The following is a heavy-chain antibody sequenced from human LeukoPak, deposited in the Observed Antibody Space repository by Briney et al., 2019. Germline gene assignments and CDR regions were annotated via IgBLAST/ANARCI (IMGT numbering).Heavy chain of an antibody. D-gene: IGHD4-17*01. CDR1: GGSISSYY. CDR3: ASLPVTTDWYFDL. Sequence: PSETLSLTCTVSGGSISSYYWSWIRQPPGKGPEWIGYIYYSGSTNYNPSLKSRVTISVDTSKNQFSLKLSSVTAADTAVYYCASLPVTTDWYFDLWGRGTLVTVSS. V-gene: IGHV4-59*08. CDR2: IYYSGST. J-gene: IGHJ2*01.